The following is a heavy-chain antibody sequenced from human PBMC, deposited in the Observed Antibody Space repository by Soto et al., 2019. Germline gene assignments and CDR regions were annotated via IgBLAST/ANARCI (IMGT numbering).Heavy chain of an antibody. V-gene: IGHV4-39*01. CDR1: GDSMSSSDYY. CDR2: IYYSGST. Sequence: SETLSLTCAVSGDSMSSSDYYWGWIRQPPGKGLEWIGSIYYSGSTYYNPSLQSRVAISVDTSKNQFSLKLKSVTAADTAIYYCARRTVNIRAFYSGLKTHCFDYWGQGAPVTVSS. CDR3: ARRTVNIRAFYSGLKTHCFDY. D-gene: IGHD6-19*01. J-gene: IGHJ4*02.